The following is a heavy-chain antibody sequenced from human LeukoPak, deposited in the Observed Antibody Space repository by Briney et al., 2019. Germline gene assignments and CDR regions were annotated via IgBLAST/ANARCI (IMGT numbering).Heavy chain of an antibody. V-gene: IGHV4-34*01. CDR2: INHSGST. D-gene: IGHD6-19*01. CDR3: ATTAEWLGTYYFDY. J-gene: IGHJ4*02. Sequence: SETLSLTCAVYGGSFSGYYWSWIRQPPGKGLEWIGEINHSGSTNYNPSLKSRVTISVDTSKNQFSLKLSSVTAADTAVYYCATTAEWLGTYYFDYWGQGTLVTVSS. CDR1: GGSFSGYY.